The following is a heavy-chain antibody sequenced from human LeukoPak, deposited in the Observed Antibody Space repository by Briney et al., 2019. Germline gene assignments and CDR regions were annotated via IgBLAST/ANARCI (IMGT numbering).Heavy chain of an antibody. CDR3: ARGREETMVRGVITDGWFDP. V-gene: IGHV3-23*01. Sequence: GGSLRLSCAASGFTFNNYAMSWVRQAPVRGLEWVSSLRGNGDTFYADSVKGRFTLSRDDSRNTVYLQMNSLRAEDTAVYYCARGREETMVRGVITDGWFDPWGQGTLVTVSS. CDR2: LRGNGDT. D-gene: IGHD3-10*01. J-gene: IGHJ5*02. CDR1: GFTFNNYA.